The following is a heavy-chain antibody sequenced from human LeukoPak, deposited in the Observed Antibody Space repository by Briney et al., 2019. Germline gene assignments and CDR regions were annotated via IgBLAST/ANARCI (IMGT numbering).Heavy chain of an antibody. CDR3: AKAGDGYNWGVDY. CDR1: GGSFSGYY. D-gene: IGHD5-24*01. Sequence: ASETLSLTCAVYGGSFSGYYWSWIRQPPGKGLEWIGEINHSGSTNYNPSLKSRVTISVDTSKNQFSLKLSSVTAADTAVYYCAKAGDGYNWGVDYWGQGTLVTVSS. J-gene: IGHJ4*02. V-gene: IGHV4-34*01. CDR2: INHSGST.